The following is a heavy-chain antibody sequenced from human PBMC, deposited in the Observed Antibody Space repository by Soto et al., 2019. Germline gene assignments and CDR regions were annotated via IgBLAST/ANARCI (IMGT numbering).Heavy chain of an antibody. V-gene: IGHV4-30-2*01. CDR1: GGSISSGGYS. CDR3: ARAHYGDYGYGMDV. CDR2: IYHSGYT. Sequence: QLQLQESGSGLVKPSQTLSLTCAVSGGSISSGGYSWSWIRQPPGKGLEWIGYIYHSGYTYYNPSLKSQVNISADRSNNQFSLKLSSVTAADTAVYYCARAHYGDYGYGMDVWGQGTTVTVSS. D-gene: IGHD4-17*01. J-gene: IGHJ6*02.